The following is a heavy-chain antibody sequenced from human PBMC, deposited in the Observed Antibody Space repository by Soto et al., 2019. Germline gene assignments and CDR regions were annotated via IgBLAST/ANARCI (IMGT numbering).Heavy chain of an antibody. V-gene: IGHV3-30-3*01. CDR3: ARINFKSPYYYDSSGYYYEDY. CDR2: ISYDGSNK. D-gene: IGHD3-22*01. CDR1: GFTFSSYA. Sequence: PGGSLRLSCAASGFTFSSYAMHWVRQAPGKGLEWVAVISYDGSNKYYADSVKGRFTISRDNSKNTLYLQMNSLRAEDTAVYYCARINFKSPYYYDSSGYYYEDYWGQGTLVTVSS. J-gene: IGHJ4*02.